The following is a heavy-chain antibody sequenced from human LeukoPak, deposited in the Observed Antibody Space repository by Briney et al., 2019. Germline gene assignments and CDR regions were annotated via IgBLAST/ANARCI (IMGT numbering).Heavy chain of an antibody. CDR3: ARGLRHSSGWYAYYYYYYYMDV. J-gene: IGHJ6*03. D-gene: IGHD6-19*01. V-gene: IGHV4-39*07. CDR1: GGSISSSSYY. Sequence: PSETLSLTCTVSGGSISSSSYYWGWIRQPPGKGLEWIGSIYYSGSTYYNPSLKSRVTISVDTSKNQFSLKLSSVTAADTAVYYCARGLRHSSGWYAYYYYYYYMDVWGKGTTVTVSS. CDR2: IYYSGST.